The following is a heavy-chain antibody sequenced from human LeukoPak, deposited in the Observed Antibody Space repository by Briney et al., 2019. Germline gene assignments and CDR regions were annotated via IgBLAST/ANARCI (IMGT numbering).Heavy chain of an antibody. CDR1: ALTFTSYE. CDR3: ARYRYDNSGYYYLDS. Sequence: PGGSLRLSCAASALTFTSYEMNWVRQAPGKGLEWVSYISPSGSTKHYADSVKGRFTISRDNAKKSVYLQMNSLRAEDTAVYYCARYRYDNSGYYYLDSWGQGTLVTVSS. CDR2: ISPSGSTK. V-gene: IGHV3-48*03. J-gene: IGHJ4*02. D-gene: IGHD3-22*01.